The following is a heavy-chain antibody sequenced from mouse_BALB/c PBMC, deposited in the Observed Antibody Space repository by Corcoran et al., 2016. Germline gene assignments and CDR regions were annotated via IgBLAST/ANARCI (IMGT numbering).Heavy chain of an antibody. CDR1: GFNITDTY. V-gene: IGHV14-3*02. J-gene: IGHJ2*01. CDR2: IDPANGNT. Sequence: EVQLQQSGAELVKPGASVKLSFTASGFNITDTYMHWVKQRPEQGLEWIGRIDPANGNTKYDPKFQGKATITADTSSNTAYLQLSSLTSEDTAVYYCATYGNYESYFDYWGQGTTLTVSS. D-gene: IGHD2-1*01. CDR3: ATYGNYESYFDY.